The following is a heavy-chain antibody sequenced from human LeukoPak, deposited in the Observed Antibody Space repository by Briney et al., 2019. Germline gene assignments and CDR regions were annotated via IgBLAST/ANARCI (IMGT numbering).Heavy chain of an antibody. V-gene: IGHV4-4*07. CDR3: TRDTGTTGEVKFDP. CDR2: IYTSGST. CDR1: GNSFGDYY. Sequence: PSETLSLTCTVSGNSFGDYYWSWIRQPAGKGLEWIGRIYTSGSTTYNHSLKSRVTMSVDTSKSQFSLNLMSVTAADTAAYYCTRDTGTTGEVKFDPWGQGTLVTVSS. J-gene: IGHJ5*02. D-gene: IGHD4-17*01.